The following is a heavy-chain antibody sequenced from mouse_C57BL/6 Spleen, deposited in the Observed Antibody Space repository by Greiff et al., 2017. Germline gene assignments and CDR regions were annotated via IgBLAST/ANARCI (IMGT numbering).Heavy chain of an antibody. CDR1: GYTFPGYY. Sequence: EVQLQQSGPELVKPGASVKMSCKASGYTFPGYYMNWVKQSPGKSLEWIGEINPSTGGTTYNQKFKAKATLTVDKSSSTAYMQLNSLTSEDSAVYYCARRGLLRRDYFDYWGQGTTLTVSS. V-gene: IGHV1-42*01. CDR3: ARRGLLRRDYFDY. CDR2: INPSTGGT. J-gene: IGHJ2*01. D-gene: IGHD1-1*01.